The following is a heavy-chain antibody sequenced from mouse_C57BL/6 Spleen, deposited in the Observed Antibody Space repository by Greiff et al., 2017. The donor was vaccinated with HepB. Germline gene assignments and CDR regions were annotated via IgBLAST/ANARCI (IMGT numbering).Heavy chain of an antibody. D-gene: IGHD1-1*01. CDR2: INPNNGGT. J-gene: IGHJ1*03. CDR3: ARSHGSSYGWYFDV. CDR1: GYTFTDYN. Sequence: EVQLQQSGPELVKPGASVKIPCKASGYTFTDYNMDWVKQSNGKSLEWIGDINPNNGGTIYNQKFKGKATLTVDKSSSTAYMELRSLTSEDTAVYYCARSHGSSYGWYFDVWGTGTTVTVSS. V-gene: IGHV1-18*01.